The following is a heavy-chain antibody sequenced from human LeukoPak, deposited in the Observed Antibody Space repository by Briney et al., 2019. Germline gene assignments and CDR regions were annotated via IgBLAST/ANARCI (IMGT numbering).Heavy chain of an antibody. V-gene: IGHV3-11*01. Sequence: PGGSLRLSCAASGFTFSDYYMSWIRQAPGKGLEWVSYISSSGSTIYYADSVKGRFTISRDNAKDSLYLQMNSLRAEDTAVYYCAREMNTAAATLVAFDIWGQGTMVTVSS. D-gene: IGHD6-13*01. CDR2: ISSSGSTI. CDR1: GFTFSDYY. CDR3: AREMNTAAATLVAFDI. J-gene: IGHJ3*02.